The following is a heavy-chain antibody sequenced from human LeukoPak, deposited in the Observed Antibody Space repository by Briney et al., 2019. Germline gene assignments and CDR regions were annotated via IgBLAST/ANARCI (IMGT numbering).Heavy chain of an antibody. D-gene: IGHD2/OR15-2a*01. CDR2: MNPNSGNT. J-gene: IGHJ6*02. V-gene: IGHV1-8*01. CDR3: ARCKDYYYGMDV. Sequence: ASVKVSCKAPGYTFTSYDINWVRQATGQGLEWMGWMNPNSGNTGYAQKFQGRVTMTRNTSISTAYMELSSLRSGDTAVYYCARCKDYYYGMDVWGQGTTVTVSS. CDR1: GYTFTSYD.